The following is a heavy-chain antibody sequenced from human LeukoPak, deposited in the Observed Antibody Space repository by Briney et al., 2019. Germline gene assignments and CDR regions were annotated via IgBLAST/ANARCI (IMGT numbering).Heavy chain of an antibody. J-gene: IGHJ4*02. V-gene: IGHV3-11*04. CDR2: IRSSGSMI. CDR3: ARDEYIHGDLTNFDS. D-gene: IGHD4-17*01. CDR1: RFTFCDYY. Sequence: GGSLRLSCAASRFTFCDYYMSWIRQAPGKALEWVSYIRSSGSMISDADSVKGRFTLPRDNAKKSLYLQMNSLRAEDTAVYYCARDEYIHGDLTNFDSWGQGTLVIVSS.